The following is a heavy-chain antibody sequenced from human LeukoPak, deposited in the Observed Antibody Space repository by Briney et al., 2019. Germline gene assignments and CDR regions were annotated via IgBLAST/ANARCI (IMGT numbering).Heavy chain of an antibody. V-gene: IGHV4-59*08. J-gene: IGHJ4*02. CDR1: GGSISSYY. Sequence: SETLSLTCTVSGGSISSYYWSWIRQPPGKGLEWIGYIYYSGSTNYNPSLKSRVTISVDTSKSQFSLKLSSVTAADTAVYYCARSDFWSGYYNYWGQGTLVTVSS. D-gene: IGHD3-3*01. CDR2: IYYSGST. CDR3: ARSDFWSGYYNY.